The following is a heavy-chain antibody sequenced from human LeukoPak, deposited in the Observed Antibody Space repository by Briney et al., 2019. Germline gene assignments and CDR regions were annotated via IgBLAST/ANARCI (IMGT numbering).Heavy chain of an antibody. V-gene: IGHV4-34*01. CDR3: ATSGWYLLPGVY. Sequence: PSETLSLTCAVYGESFKDYYWNWIRQPPGKGLEWIGSIYYSGSTYYNPSLESRVTISVDTSKNQFSLKLSSVTAADTAVYYCATSGWYLLPGVYWGQGTLVTVSS. D-gene: IGHD6-19*01. J-gene: IGHJ4*02. CDR2: IYYSGST. CDR1: GESFKDYY.